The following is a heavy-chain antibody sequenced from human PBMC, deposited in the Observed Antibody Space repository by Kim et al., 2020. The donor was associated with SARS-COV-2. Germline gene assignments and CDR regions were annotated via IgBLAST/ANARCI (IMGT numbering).Heavy chain of an antibody. V-gene: IGHV4-59*01. CDR1: GGSISSYY. Sequence: SETLSLTCTVSGGSISSYYWSWIRQPPGKGLEWIGYIYYSGSTNYNPSLKSRVTISVDTSKNQFSLKLSSVTAADTAVYYCARTVLTGYSKHYYYGMDVWGQGTTVTVSS. CDR3: ARTVLTGYSKHYYYGMDV. D-gene: IGHD3-9*01. CDR2: IYYSGST. J-gene: IGHJ6*02.